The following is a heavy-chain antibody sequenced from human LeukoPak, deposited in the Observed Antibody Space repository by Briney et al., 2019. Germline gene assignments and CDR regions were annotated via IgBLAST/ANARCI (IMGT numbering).Heavy chain of an antibody. V-gene: IGHV3-7*01. D-gene: IGHD7-27*01. CDR3: AKGWGNYMDV. CDR1: GFTFSSYW. Sequence: QPGGSLRLSCAASGFTFSSYWMSWVRQAPGKGLEWVANIKQDGSEKYYVDSVKGRFTISRDNSKNTLYLQLNSLGAEDAALFYCAKGWGNYMDVWGKGTTVTVSS. CDR2: IKQDGSEK. J-gene: IGHJ6*03.